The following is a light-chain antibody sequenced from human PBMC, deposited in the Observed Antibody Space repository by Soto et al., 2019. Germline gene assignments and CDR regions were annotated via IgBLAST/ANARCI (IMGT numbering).Light chain of an antibody. Sequence: DIQMTQSPSSLSASVGDRVTITCRASQSILTYLNWFQQKPGKAPKLLMYAASSLQGGVPSRFSGSGSGTDFTLTISSLQSEDFAVYYCQQYNNWPRTFGPGTKVDIK. CDR3: QQYNNWPRT. J-gene: IGKJ3*01. CDR1: QSILTY. V-gene: IGKV1-39*01. CDR2: AAS.